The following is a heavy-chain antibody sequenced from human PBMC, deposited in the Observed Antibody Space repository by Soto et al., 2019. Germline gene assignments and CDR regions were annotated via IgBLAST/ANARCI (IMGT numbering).Heavy chain of an antibody. Sequence: EVQLLESGGGLVQPGGSLRLSCASSGFTFSSYAMSWVRQAPGKGLEWVSAISGSGGSTYYADSVKGRFTISRDNSKYTLYLQMSSLGAEDTAVYYWAKMIYGGNSDSGAYDYWGQGTLVTVSS. V-gene: IGHV3-23*01. J-gene: IGHJ4*02. CDR2: ISGSGGST. CDR3: AKMIYGGNSDSGAYDY. D-gene: IGHD2-15*01. CDR1: GFTFSSYA.